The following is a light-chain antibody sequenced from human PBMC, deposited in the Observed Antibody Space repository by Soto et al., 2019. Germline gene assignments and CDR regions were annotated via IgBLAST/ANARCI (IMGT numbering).Light chain of an antibody. J-gene: IGLJ1*01. CDR1: SSDIGHYDY. V-gene: IGLV2-14*03. CDR3: CSLTTSHTYV. Sequence: QSVLAQPASVSGSPGQSITISCTGTSSDIGHYDYASWYQQHPGKAPKLMIYHVTYRPSGVSNRYSGSKSGNSASLTISGLQADDEADYYCCSLTTSHTYVFGSGTKVTVL. CDR2: HVT.